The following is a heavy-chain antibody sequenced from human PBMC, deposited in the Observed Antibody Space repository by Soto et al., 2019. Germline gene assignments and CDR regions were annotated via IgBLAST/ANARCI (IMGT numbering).Heavy chain of an antibody. CDR2: IYYSGST. D-gene: IGHD2-2*01. V-gene: IGHV4-61*01. CDR1: GGSVSSGSYY. CDR3: ARFRRSAVGYCSSTSCYYYYYGMDV. J-gene: IGHJ6*02. Sequence: ASETLSLTCTVSGGSVSSGSYYWSWIRQPPGKGLEWIGYIYYSGSTSYNPSLKSRVTISVDTSKNQFSLKLSSVTAADTAVYYCARFRRSAVGYCSSTSCYYYYYGMDVWGQGTTFTVSS.